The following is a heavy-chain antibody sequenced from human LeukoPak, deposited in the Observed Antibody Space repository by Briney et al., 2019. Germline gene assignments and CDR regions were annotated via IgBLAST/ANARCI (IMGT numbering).Heavy chain of an antibody. CDR2: ISWDGGST. J-gene: IGHJ4*02. Sequence: SGGSLRLSCAASGFTFDDYAMHWVRQAPGKGLEWVSLISWDGGSTYYADSVKGRFTISRDNSKNSLYLQMNSLRAEDTALYYCAKDTSPYYAPYTPGYFDYWGQGTLVTVSS. D-gene: IGHD2-2*02. CDR3: AKDTSPYYAPYTPGYFDY. V-gene: IGHV3-43D*03. CDR1: GFTFDDYA.